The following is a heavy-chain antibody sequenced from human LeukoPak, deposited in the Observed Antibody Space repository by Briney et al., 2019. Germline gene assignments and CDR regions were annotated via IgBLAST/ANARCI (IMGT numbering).Heavy chain of an antibody. J-gene: IGHJ4*02. V-gene: IGHV1-8*02. D-gene: IGHD3-10*01. CDR1: GYAFTGYY. CDR2: INPNSGNT. Sequence: ASVKVSCKASGYAFTGYYMHWVRQAPGQGLEWMGWINPNSGNTGYAQKFQGRVTMTRNTSISTAYMELSSLRSEDTAVYYCARAITMVRGAPGYWGQGTLVTVSS. CDR3: ARAITMVRGAPGY.